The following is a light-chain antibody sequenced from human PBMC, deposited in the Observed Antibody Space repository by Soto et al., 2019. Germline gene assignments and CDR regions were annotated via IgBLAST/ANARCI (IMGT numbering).Light chain of an antibody. J-gene: IGKJ1*01. V-gene: IGKV2-30*01. CDR3: MQGTAMWT. CDR1: QSLEDSDGNTF. CDR2: RVS. Sequence: DVVLTQSPLSLPVTLGQPASISCRSSQSLEDSDGNTFLTWFQQRPGQSPRRLIYRVSTRDSGVPDRFSGSGSGTTFTLKISRVEAEDVGVYFCMQGTAMWTSGQGTKVDIK.